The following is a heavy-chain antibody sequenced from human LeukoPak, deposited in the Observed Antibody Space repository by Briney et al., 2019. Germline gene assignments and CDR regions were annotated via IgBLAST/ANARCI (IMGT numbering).Heavy chain of an antibody. CDR2: IKSKTDGGTT. Sequence: PGGSLRLSCAASGFTFSNAWMSWVRQAPGKGLEWVGRIKSKTDGGTTDYAAPVKGRFTISRDDSKNTLYLQMNSLKTEDTAVYCCTTTVTTYYYYGMDVWGQGTTVTVSS. V-gene: IGHV3-15*01. J-gene: IGHJ6*02. CDR1: GFTFSNAW. CDR3: TTTVTTYYYYGMDV. D-gene: IGHD4-17*01.